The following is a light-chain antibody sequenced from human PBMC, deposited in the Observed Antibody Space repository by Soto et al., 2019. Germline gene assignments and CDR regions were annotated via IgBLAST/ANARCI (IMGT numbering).Light chain of an antibody. CDR2: GVS. J-gene: IGKJ5*01. CDR3: QQSYTAPSIT. CDR1: QSISSS. Sequence: DIQMTQCPSSLSASVGDKVTITCRASQSISSSLNWYQQKSGKAPNLLIYGVSRLQGGVPSRFIGSGSGTNLTLSISSLQPEDFANYYGQQSYTAPSITFGQGTGLEIK. V-gene: IGKV1-39*01.